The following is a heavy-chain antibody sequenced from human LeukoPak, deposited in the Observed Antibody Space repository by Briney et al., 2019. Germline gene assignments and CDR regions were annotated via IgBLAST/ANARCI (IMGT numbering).Heavy chain of an antibody. CDR1: GGTFSSYA. V-gene: IGHV1-69*04. CDR3: ARDHVVGATYFDY. D-gene: IGHD1-26*01. J-gene: IGHJ4*02. Sequence: ASVKVSCKASGGTFSSYAISWVRQAPGQGLEWMGRIIPIHGIANYAQKFQGRVTITADKSTSTAYMELSSLRSEDTAVYYCARDHVVGATYFDYWGQGTLVTVSS. CDR2: IIPIHGIA.